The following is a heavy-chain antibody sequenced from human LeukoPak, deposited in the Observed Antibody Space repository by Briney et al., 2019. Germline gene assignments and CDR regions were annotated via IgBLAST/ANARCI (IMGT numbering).Heavy chain of an antibody. D-gene: IGHD3-16*01. J-gene: IGHJ6*03. V-gene: IGHV4-4*02. Sequence: SETLSLTCAVSGGSISSRNWWSWVRQPPGKGLEWIGEIYHSGSTNYNPSLKTRVTISVDKSKNQFSLKLSSVTAADTAVYYCARVVDPGGYYYFYYMDVWGKGTTVTVSS. CDR2: IYHSGST. CDR3: ARVVDPGGYYYFYYMDV. CDR1: GGSISSRNW.